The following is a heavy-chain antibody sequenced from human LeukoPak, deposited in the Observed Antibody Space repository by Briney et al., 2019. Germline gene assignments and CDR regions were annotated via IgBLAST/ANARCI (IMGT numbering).Heavy chain of an antibody. CDR1: GYTFTGYY. D-gene: IGHD4-17*01. CDR2: INPNSGGT. J-gene: IGHJ4*02. CDR3: ARGLDYGDCSFDY. V-gene: IGHV1-2*02. Sequence: ASVKVSCKASGYTFTGYYMHWVRQAPGQGLEWMGWINPNSGGTNYAQKFQGRVTMTRDTSISTAYMELSRLRSDDTAVYYCARGLDYGDCSFDYWGQGTLVTVSS.